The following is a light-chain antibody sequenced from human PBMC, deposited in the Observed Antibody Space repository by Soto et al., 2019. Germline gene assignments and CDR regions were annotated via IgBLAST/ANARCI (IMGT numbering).Light chain of an antibody. Sequence: DIQMTQFPSTLSASAGDRVTITCRASQSVNTWLAWYQQKPGRAPSLLIYRASSLASGLPSRFSGSGSGTEFTLTIRSLQPDDFASYYCQQYNNDPRTFGQGTKVEVK. CDR3: QQYNNDPRT. CDR1: QSVNTW. J-gene: IGKJ1*01. V-gene: IGKV1-5*03. CDR2: RAS.